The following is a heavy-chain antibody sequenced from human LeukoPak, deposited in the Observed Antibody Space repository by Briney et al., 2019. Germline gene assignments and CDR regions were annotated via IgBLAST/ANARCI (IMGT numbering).Heavy chain of an antibody. V-gene: IGHV4-59*01. CDR3: ASGYSYGYFDY. J-gene: IGHJ4*02. D-gene: IGHD5-18*01. Sequence: SETLSLTCTVSGGSINSYYWSWIRQPPGKGLEWIGYIHYSGYTNYNPSLKSRVTISVDTSKNQFSLKLSSVTAADAAVYYCASGYSYGYFDYWGQGTLVTVSS. CDR1: GGSINSYY. CDR2: IHYSGYT.